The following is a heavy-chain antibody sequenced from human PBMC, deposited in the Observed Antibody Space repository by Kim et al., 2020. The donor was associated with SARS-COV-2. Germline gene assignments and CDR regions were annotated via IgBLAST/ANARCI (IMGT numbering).Heavy chain of an antibody. V-gene: IGHV3-11*04. CDR3: ARESLEDIVVVVAAPGRAFDI. CDR1: GFTFSDYY. J-gene: IGHJ3*02. CDR2: ISSSGSTI. Sequence: GGSLRLSCAASGFTFSDYYMSWIRQAPGKGLEWVSYISSSGSTIYYADSVKGRFTISRDNAKNSLYLQMNSLRAEDTAVYYCARESLEDIVVVVAAPGRAFDIWGQGTMVTVSS. D-gene: IGHD2-15*01.